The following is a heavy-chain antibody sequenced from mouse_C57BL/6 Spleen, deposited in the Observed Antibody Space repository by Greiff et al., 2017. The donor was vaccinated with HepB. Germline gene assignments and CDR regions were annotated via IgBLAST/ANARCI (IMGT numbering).Heavy chain of an antibody. CDR2: ISSGGDYI. J-gene: IGHJ2*01. CDR1: GFTFSSYA. D-gene: IGHD2-3*01. V-gene: IGHV5-9-1*02. Sequence: DVMLVESGEGLVKPGGSLKLSCAASGFTFSSYAMSWVRQTPEKRLEWVAYISSGGDYIYYADTVKGRFTISRDNARNTLYLQMSSLKSEDTAMYYCTRGGAYDGYGYFDYWGQGTTLTVSS. CDR3: TRGGAYDGYGYFDY.